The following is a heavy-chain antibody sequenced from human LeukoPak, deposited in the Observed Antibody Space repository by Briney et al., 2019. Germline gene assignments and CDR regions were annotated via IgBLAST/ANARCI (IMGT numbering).Heavy chain of an antibody. CDR1: GYTFNNFG. D-gene: IGHD6-19*01. CDR2: INPNSGGT. Sequence: ASVKVSCKTDGYTFNNFGISWVRQAPGQGLEWMGWINPNSGGTNYAQKFQGRVTMTRDTSISTAYMELSRLRSDDTAVYYCARDVGSGWGYWGQGTLVTVSS. J-gene: IGHJ4*02. V-gene: IGHV1-2*02. CDR3: ARDVGSGWGY.